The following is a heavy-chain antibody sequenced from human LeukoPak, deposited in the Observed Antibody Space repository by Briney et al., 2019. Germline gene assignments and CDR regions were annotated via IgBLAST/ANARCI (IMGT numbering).Heavy chain of an antibody. J-gene: IGHJ6*02. D-gene: IGHD2-15*01. CDR1: GDSVSSNSAA. V-gene: IGHV6-1*01. CDR2: TYYRSKWYN. CDR3: ARDREEGYCSGGSCALYYYGMDV. Sequence: SQTLSLTCAISGDSVSSNSAAWTWIRQSPSRGLEWLGRTYYRSKWYNDYAVSVKSRITINPDTSKNQFSLQLNSVTPEDTAVYYCARDREEGYCSGGSCALYYYGMDVWGQGTTVTVSS.